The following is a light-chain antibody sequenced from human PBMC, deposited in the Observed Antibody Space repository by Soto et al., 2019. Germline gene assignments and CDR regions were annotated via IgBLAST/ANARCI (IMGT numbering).Light chain of an antibody. Sequence: QSVLTQPPSATESPGQNATISCTGTSSDVGGYNYVSWYQQHPGKAPKLMIYEVSQRPSGVPDRFSGSKSGNSASLTVSGLQAEDEADYHCNSYAGSNIYVFGTGTKVTVL. CDR2: EVS. CDR3: NSYAGSNIYV. J-gene: IGLJ1*01. V-gene: IGLV2-8*01. CDR1: SSDVGGYNY.